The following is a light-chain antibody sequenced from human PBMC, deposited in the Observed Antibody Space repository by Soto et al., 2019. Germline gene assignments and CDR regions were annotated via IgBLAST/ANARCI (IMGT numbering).Light chain of an antibody. CDR3: QQRSNWPPIT. J-gene: IGKJ5*01. CDR2: DAS. Sequence: EIVLTQSPATLSLSPGERGTLSFMAIQSVSSYLAWYQQKPGQAPRLLIYDASNRATGIPARFSGSGSGTDFTLTISSLEPEDFAVYYCQQRSNWPPITFGQGTRLEIK. V-gene: IGKV3-11*01. CDR1: QSVSSY.